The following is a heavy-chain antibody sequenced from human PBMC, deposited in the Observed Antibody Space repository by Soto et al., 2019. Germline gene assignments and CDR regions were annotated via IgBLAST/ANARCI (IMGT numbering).Heavy chain of an antibody. CDR3: ASPVSPMPGIAAAGTDY. J-gene: IGHJ4*02. D-gene: IGHD6-13*01. V-gene: IGHV4-39*01. CDR1: GGSISSSSYY. Sequence: WETLSLTCTVSGGSISSSSYYWGWIRQPPGKGLEWIGSIYYSGSTYYNPSLKSRVTISVDTSKNQFSLKLSSVTAADTAVYYCASPVSPMPGIAAAGTDYWGQGSLVT. CDR2: IYYSGST.